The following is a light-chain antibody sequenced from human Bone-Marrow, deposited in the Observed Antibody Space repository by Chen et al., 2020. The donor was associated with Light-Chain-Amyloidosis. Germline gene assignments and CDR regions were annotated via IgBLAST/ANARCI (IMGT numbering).Light chain of an antibody. CDR2: EDN. V-gene: IGLV2-23*01. CDR3: CSYASSSPLV. CDR1: SSDVGSYNL. Sequence: QSALTQPASVSGSPGQSITISCTETSSDVGSYNLVSWYQQHPDKAPKLMIYEDNIRPSGVSSRCSGSKAGNTASLTISGLQAEDQADYYCCSYASSSPLVFGGGTKLTVL. J-gene: IGLJ2*01.